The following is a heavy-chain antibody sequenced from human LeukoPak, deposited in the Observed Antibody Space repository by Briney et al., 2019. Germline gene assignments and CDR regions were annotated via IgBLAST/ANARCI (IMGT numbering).Heavy chain of an antibody. CDR1: GFIFSSYA. CDR2: IYSGGST. V-gene: IGHV3-66*01. CDR3: ARDVLPYCSGGSCTIDY. Sequence: PGGSLRLSCAASGFIFSSYAMSWVRQAPGKGLEWVSVIYSGGSTYYADSVKGRFTISRDNSKNTLYLQMNSLRAEDTAVYYCARDVLPYCSGGSCTIDYWGQGTLVTVSS. J-gene: IGHJ4*02. D-gene: IGHD2-15*01.